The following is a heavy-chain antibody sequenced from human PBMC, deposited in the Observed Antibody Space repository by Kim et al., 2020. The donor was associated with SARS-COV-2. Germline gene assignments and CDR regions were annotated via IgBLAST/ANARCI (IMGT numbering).Heavy chain of an antibody. V-gene: IGHV3-74*01. J-gene: IGHJ3*02. CDR3: TRDARLTIVSPGAFDI. Sequence: DSVRDRVTISRDIAKNMLYLQMNSLTAEDTAVYYCTRDARLTIVSPGAFDIWGRGTMVTVSS. D-gene: IGHD3-10*01.